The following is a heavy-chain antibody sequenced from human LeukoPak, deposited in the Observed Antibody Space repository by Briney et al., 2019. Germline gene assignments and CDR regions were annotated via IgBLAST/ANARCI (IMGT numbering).Heavy chain of an antibody. CDR3: AKDYQSAPPVGMDA. CDR2: ISYDGRKR. CDR1: GFMFSGYG. Sequence: GGSLRLSCTGSGFMFSGYGMSWVRQAPGKGLEWVALISYDGRKRFYADSVKGRFTISRDNSKSALVLEMNSLRVAYTAVYHCAKDYQSAPPVGMDAWGHGTKVTVSS. J-gene: IGHJ6*02. V-gene: IGHV3-30*18. D-gene: IGHD3-16*02.